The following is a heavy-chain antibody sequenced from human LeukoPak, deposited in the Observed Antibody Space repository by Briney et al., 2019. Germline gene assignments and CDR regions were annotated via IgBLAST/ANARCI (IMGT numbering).Heavy chain of an antibody. Sequence: SETLSLTCAVYAVSFSGYYWSWIRQPPGKGLEWIGEINHSGSTNYNPSLKSRVTISVDTSKNQFSLRLTSVTAADTAVYYCARGGSYYDFWSGYYDYYYYMDVWGKGTTVTVSS. V-gene: IGHV4-34*01. CDR2: INHSGST. D-gene: IGHD3-3*01. J-gene: IGHJ6*03. CDR3: ARGGSYYDFWSGYYDYYYYMDV. CDR1: AVSFSGYY.